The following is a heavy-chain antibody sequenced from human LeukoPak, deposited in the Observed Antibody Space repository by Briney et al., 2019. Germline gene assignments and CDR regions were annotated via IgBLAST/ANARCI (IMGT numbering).Heavy chain of an antibody. V-gene: IGHV1-69*04. Sequence: SVKVSCKASGGTFSSYAISWVRQAPGQGLEWMGRIIPIFGIANYAQKFQGRVTITADKSTSTAYMELNSLRSEDTAVYYCARESGYSYGYFDYWGQGTLVTVSS. CDR1: GGTFSSYA. D-gene: IGHD5-18*01. CDR3: ARESGYSYGYFDY. J-gene: IGHJ4*02. CDR2: IIPIFGIA.